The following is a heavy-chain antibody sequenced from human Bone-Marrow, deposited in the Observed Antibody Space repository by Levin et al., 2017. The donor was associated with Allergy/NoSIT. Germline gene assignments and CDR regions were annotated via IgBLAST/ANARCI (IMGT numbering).Heavy chain of an antibody. CDR2: ISSSSSTI. Sequence: PGGSLRLSCAASGFTFSSYSMNWVRQAPGKGLEWVSYISSSSSTIYYADSVKGRFTISRDNAKNSLYLQMNSLRAEDTAVYYCARDAPWGSSTGDFNYWGQGTLVTVSS. CDR3: ARDAPWGSSTGDFNY. V-gene: IGHV3-48*01. D-gene: IGHD2-2*01. J-gene: IGHJ4*02. CDR1: GFTFSSYS.